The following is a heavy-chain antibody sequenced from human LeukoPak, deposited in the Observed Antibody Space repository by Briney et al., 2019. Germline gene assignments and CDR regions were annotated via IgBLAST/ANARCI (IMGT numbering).Heavy chain of an antibody. D-gene: IGHD2-21*02. CDR3: ARDDSYAFDY. V-gene: IGHV3-48*02. Sequence: GGSLRLSCAASGFTFSNHNMHWVRQAPGKGLEWISYITRSGSTISYADSVEGRFTVSRDNAKNSLYLQMNSLRDEDTAVYSCARDDSYAFDYWGQGALVTVSS. J-gene: IGHJ4*02. CDR1: GFTFSNHN. CDR2: ITRSGSTI.